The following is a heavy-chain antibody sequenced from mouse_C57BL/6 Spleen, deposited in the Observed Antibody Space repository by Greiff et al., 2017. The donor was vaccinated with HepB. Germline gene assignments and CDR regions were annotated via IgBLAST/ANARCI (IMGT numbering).Heavy chain of an antibody. CDR2: IDPETGGT. V-gene: IGHV1-15*01. CDR3: TAQGYAMDY. D-gene: IGHD3-2*02. Sequence: LVESGAELVRPGASVTLSCKASGYTFTDYEMHWVKQTPVHGLEWIGAIDPETGGTAYNQKFKGKAILTADKSSSTAYMELRSLTSEDSAVYYCTAQGYAMDYWGQGTSVTVSS. CDR1: GYTFTDYE. J-gene: IGHJ4*01.